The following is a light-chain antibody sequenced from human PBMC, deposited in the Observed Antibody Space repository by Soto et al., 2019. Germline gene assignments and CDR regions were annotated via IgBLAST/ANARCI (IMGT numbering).Light chain of an antibody. V-gene: IGLV2-8*01. CDR3: SSYAGSNIF. CDR1: SSDGGGYNY. CDR2: EVS. Sequence: QSALTQPPSASGSPGQSVTISCTGTSSDGGGYNYVSWYQQHPGKAPKLMIYEVSKRPSGVPDRFSGSKSGNTASLTVAGLQAEDEAYYYFSSYAGSNIFFGTGTKVTVL. J-gene: IGLJ1*01.